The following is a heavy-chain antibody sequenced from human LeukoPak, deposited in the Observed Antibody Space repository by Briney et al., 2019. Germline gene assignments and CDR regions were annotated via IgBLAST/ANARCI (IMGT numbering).Heavy chain of an antibody. CDR1: GGSFSGYY. J-gene: IGHJ4*02. CDR3: HSGSYYLDH. CDR2: INHSGST. D-gene: IGHD1-26*01. Sequence: PSETLSLTCAVYGGSFSGYYWSWIRQPPGKGLEWIGEINHSGSTNYNPSLKSRVTISVDTSKNQFSLKLSSVTAADTAVYYCHSGSYYLDHWGQGTLVTVSS. V-gene: IGHV4-34*01.